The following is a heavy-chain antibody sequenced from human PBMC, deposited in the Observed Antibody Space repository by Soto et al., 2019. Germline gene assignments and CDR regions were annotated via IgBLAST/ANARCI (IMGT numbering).Heavy chain of an antibody. CDR3: AKNKRVATILIPLSGMDV. Sequence: EVQLLESGGGLVQPGGSLRLSCAASGFTFSSYAMSWVRQAPGKGLEWVSAISGSGGSTYYADSVKGRFTISRDNSKNTLYLKMNSLRAEDTAVYYCAKNKRVATILIPLSGMDVWGQGTTVTVSS. CDR2: ISGSGGST. CDR1: GFTFSSYA. V-gene: IGHV3-23*01. J-gene: IGHJ6*02. D-gene: IGHD5-12*01.